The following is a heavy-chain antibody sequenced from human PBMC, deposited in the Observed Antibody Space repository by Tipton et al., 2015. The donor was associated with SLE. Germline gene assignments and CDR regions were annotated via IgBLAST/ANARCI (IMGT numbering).Heavy chain of an antibody. CDR1: GGSISSHY. D-gene: IGHD6-19*01. J-gene: IGHJ4*02. V-gene: IGHV4-59*11. Sequence: LSCTVSGGSISSHYWSWIRQPPGKGLEWIGYIYYSGSTNYNPSLKSRVTISVDTSKNQFSLKLISVTAADTAVYYCARAGSVAGTKYFDYWGQGTLVTVSS. CDR2: IYYSGST. CDR3: ARAGSVAGTKYFDY.